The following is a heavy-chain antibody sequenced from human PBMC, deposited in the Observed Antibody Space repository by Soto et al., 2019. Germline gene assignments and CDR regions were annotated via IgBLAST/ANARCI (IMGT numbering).Heavy chain of an antibody. J-gene: IGHJ6*02. CDR2: IYPGDSDT. CDR3: ARGGGSDTAMVTPYYYGMDV. Sequence: GESLKISCKGSGYSFTSYWISWVRQMPGKGLEWMGIIYPGDSDTRYSPSFQGQVTISADKSISTAYLQWSSLKASDTAMYYCARGGGSDTAMVTPYYYGMDVWGQGTTVTVS. V-gene: IGHV5-51*01. CDR1: GYSFTSYW. D-gene: IGHD5-18*01.